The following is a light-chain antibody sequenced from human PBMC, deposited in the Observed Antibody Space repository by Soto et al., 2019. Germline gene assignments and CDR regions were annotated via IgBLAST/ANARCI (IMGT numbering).Light chain of an antibody. CDR1: QSISSW. V-gene: IGKV1-5*01. J-gene: IGKJ1*01. CDR3: QQYSSYPRT. Sequence: DIQMTQSPSTLSASIGVRVTITCRASQSISSWLAWYQQKPGKAPKLLIYDASNLESGVPSGFSGSGYGTEFTLTISSLQPDDFATYYCQQYSSYPRTFGQGTRVEIK. CDR2: DAS.